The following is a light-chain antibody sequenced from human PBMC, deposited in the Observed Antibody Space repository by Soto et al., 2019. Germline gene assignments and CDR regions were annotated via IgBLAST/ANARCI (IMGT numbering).Light chain of an antibody. CDR1: QSVSSN. V-gene: IGKV3-20*01. J-gene: IGKJ5*01. CDR2: GAS. Sequence: EIVMTQSPPTLSVSPGERASLSCRASQSVSSNLAWYQQKPGRATRILIFGASKRATGIPDRFSGTGSGTDFTLTISRLEPDDSAVYYCQQYGSSPATFGQGTRLEIK. CDR3: QQYGSSPAT.